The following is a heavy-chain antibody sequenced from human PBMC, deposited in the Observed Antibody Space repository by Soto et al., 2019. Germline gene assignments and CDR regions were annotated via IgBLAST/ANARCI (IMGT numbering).Heavy chain of an antibody. CDR3: AIDLEQPPRRYYNYYCMDV. V-gene: IGHV3-7*01. D-gene: IGHD5-18*01. CDR2: IKQDGSEK. J-gene: IGHJ6*03. CDR1: GFTFSNYL. Sequence: EVQLVESGGGLVQPGGSLRLSCAASGFTFSNYLMSWARQAPGKGLEWVSNIKQDGSEKYYVDSVTGRFTVSIDNADNSLYLQMNSLRAEDTAVYYCAIDLEQPPRRYYNYYCMDVWGKGTTVTVAS.